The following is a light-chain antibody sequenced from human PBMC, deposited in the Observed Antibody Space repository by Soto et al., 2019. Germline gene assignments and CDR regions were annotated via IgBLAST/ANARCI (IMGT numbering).Light chain of an antibody. Sequence: DIQMTQSPSSLSASVGDRVTITCRASQGISNYLAWYQQKPGKVPKLLIYAASTLQSGVPSRFSGGGSGAEYTLTISSLQSEDFAVYYCQQYDKWPRTFGQGTMVDI. CDR2: AAS. V-gene: IGKV1-27*01. J-gene: IGKJ1*01. CDR3: QQYDKWPRT. CDR1: QGISNY.